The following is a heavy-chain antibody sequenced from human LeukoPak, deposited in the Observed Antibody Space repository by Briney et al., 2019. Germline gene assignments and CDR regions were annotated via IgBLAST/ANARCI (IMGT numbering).Heavy chain of an antibody. Sequence: SSETLSLTCTVSGGSISSYYWSWIRQPAGKGLEWIGRIYTSGSTNYNPSLKSRVTMSVDTSKNQFSLKLSSVTAADTAVYYCARDGRAVAGTYYYYMDVWGKGTMVTVSS. CDR1: GGSISSYY. CDR3: ARDGRAVAGTYYYYMDV. J-gene: IGHJ6*03. CDR2: IYTSGST. V-gene: IGHV4-4*07. D-gene: IGHD6-19*01.